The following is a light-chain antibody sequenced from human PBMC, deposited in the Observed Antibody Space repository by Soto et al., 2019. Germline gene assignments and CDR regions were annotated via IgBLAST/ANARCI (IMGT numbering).Light chain of an antibody. Sequence: EIVLTQSPGTLSLSPGERATLSCRASQSISSSYLAWYQQKPGQAPRLLIYDASSRATGIPDRFSGSGSGTDFTLTISRLEPEDFAVYYCQQYGSPWPFGQGTKVEIK. CDR3: QQYGSPWP. CDR1: QSISSSY. CDR2: DAS. J-gene: IGKJ1*01. V-gene: IGKV3-20*01.